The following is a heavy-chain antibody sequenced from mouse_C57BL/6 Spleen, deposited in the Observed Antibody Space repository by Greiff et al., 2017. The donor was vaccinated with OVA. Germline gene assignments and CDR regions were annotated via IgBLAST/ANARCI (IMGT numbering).Heavy chain of an antibody. Sequence: EVQLKESGGGLVQPKGSLKLSCAASGFSFNTYAMNWVRQAPGKGLEWVARIRSKSNNYATYYADSVKDRFTISRDDSESMLYLQMNNLKTEDTAMYYCVRHGEVYEYDYWGQGTSVTVSS. CDR1: GFSFNTYA. CDR3: VRHGEVYEYDY. J-gene: IGHJ4*01. V-gene: IGHV10-1*01. D-gene: IGHD2-4*01. CDR2: IRSKSNNYAT.